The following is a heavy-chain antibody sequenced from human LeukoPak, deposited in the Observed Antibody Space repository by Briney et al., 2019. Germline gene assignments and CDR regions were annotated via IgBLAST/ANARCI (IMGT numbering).Heavy chain of an antibody. Sequence: GGSLRLPCAASGFTFSSYGMHWVRQAPGKGLEWVAVIWYDGSNKYYADSVKGRFTISRDNSKNTLYLQMNSLRAEDTAVYYCARDRQIAARLFDYWGQGTLVTVSS. CDR1: GFTFSSYG. D-gene: IGHD6-6*01. CDR3: ARDRQIAARLFDY. J-gene: IGHJ4*02. V-gene: IGHV3-33*01. CDR2: IWYDGSNK.